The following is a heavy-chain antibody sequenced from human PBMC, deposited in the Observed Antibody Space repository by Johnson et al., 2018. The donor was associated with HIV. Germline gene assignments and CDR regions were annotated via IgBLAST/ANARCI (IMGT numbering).Heavy chain of an antibody. J-gene: IGHJ3*02. D-gene: IGHD3-10*01. V-gene: IGHV3-30-3*01. CDR2: ISYDGSNK. CDR3: ASLVPYYYGRGAFDI. Sequence: VQLVESGGGVVQPGRSLRLSCAASGFTFNSYAMHWVRQAPGKGLEWVAIISYDGSNKYYADSVKGRFTISRDNAKNSLYLQMNSLRAEDTALYYCASLVPYYYGRGAFDIWGQGTMVTVSS. CDR1: GFTFNSYA.